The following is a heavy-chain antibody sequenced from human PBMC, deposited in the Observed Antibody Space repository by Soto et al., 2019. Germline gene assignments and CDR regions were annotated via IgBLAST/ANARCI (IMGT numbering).Heavy chain of an antibody. Sequence: QVQLVESGGGVVQPGRSLRLSCAASGFTFHRYGLHWVRQAPGKGLEWVAVIIYDGSRQYYADSVKGRFTVSRDNSNNALYLQMNSLRAEDTAVYYCAKEGYCTGAGCQIGSHFDYWGQGALVTVSS. CDR2: IIYDGSRQ. V-gene: IGHV3-30*18. CDR3: AKEGYCTGAGCQIGSHFDY. D-gene: IGHD2-8*02. CDR1: GFTFHRYG. J-gene: IGHJ4*02.